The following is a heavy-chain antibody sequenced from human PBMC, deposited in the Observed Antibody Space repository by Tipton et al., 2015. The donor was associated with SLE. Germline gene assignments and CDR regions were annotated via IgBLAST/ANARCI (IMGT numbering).Heavy chain of an antibody. D-gene: IGHD2-15*01. Sequence: TLSLTCTVSGGSISSYYWSWIRQPAGKGLEWIGEINHSGSTNYNPSLKSRVTISVDTSKNQFSLKLSSVTAADTAVYYCARGRQDNYFDYWGQGTLVTVSS. J-gene: IGHJ4*02. V-gene: IGHV4-34*01. CDR2: INHSGST. CDR3: ARGRQDNYFDY. CDR1: GGSISSYY.